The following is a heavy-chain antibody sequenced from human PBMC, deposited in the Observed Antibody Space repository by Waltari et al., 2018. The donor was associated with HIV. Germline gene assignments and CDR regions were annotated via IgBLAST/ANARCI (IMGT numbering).Heavy chain of an antibody. CDR2: SKGKTDAGTR. V-gene: IGHV3-15*01. CDR3: AAGTGRSDFDY. Sequence: EVQLVESGGGLVEPGGSLRLSCAASGFTFADAWMNWVRQAPGKGLEWVARSKGKTDAGTRDFAAPVKGRFSISRNYLKNTVDLQMNNLKTEDTALYYCAAGTGRSDFDYWGQGTLVTVSS. CDR1: GFTFADAW. J-gene: IGHJ4*02. D-gene: IGHD7-27*01.